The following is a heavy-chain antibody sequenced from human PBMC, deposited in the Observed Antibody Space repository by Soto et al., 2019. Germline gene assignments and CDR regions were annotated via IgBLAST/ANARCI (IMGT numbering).Heavy chain of an antibody. CDR3: AKDRRAGGNSAFYFDF. V-gene: IGHV3-30*18. D-gene: IGHD3-16*01. J-gene: IGHJ4*02. Sequence: PGGSLRLSCAASGFTFSSYGMHWVRQAPGKGLEWVAVISYDGNNKYYADSVKGRFTISRGNSHNTLYLQVHSLTAEDTAVYYCAKDRRAGGNSAFYFDFWGQGAQVTVSS. CDR2: ISYDGNNK. CDR1: GFTFSSYG.